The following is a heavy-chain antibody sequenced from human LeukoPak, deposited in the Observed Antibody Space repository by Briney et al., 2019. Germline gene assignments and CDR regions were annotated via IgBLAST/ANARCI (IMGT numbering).Heavy chain of an antibody. V-gene: IGHV4-4*02. Sequence: SETLSLTCAVSGGSINSSYSWCWVRQPPGKGLEWIGEIYHSGNSNYNPSLKSRVTISIDKSKNQFSLKLSSVTAADTAVYYCAKDLTYGNYAGGDAFDIWGQGTMVTVSS. D-gene: IGHD4-11*01. CDR2: IYHSGNS. J-gene: IGHJ3*02. CDR1: GGSINSSYS. CDR3: AKDLTYGNYAGGDAFDI.